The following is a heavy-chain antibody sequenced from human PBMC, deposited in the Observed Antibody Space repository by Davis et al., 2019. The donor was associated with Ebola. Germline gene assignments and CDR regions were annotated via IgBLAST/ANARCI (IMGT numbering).Heavy chain of an antibody. V-gene: IGHV5-51*01. CDR3: AREDDGMDV. Sequence: GGSLRLSCQGSGYSFSNLWIGWVRQMPGKGLEWMGIIYPGDSDTRYSPSFQGQVTISADKSINTAYLQWSSLKASDTAMYYCAREDDGMDVWGPGTTVTVSS. CDR2: IYPGDSDT. CDR1: GYSFSNLW. J-gene: IGHJ6*02.